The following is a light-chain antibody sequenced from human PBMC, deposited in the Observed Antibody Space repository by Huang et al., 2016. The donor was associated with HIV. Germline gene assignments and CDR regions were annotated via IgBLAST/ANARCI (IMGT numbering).Light chain of an antibody. CDR2: GAF. CDR1: QSFGRY. CDR3: QQYDAWRT. V-gene: IGKV3-15*01. Sequence: EVLMTQSPATLSVSPGASATLYCRASQSFGRYLAWYQQKRGQSPRLLIYGAFTRATGVADRFSGSGSGTDFRLTISSLQSEDVAVYYCQQYDAWRTFGQGTKVEL. J-gene: IGKJ1*01.